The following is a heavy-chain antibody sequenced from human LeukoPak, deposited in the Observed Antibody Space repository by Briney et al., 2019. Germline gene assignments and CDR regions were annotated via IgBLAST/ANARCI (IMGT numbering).Heavy chain of an antibody. Sequence: GGSLRLSCAASGFTFSSYEMNWVRQAPGKGLEWVSYISSSGSTIYYADSVKGRFTISRDNAKNSLYLLMNSLRAEDTAVYYCARGRGLTIFGVISWFDPWGQGTLVTVSS. CDR2: ISSSGSTI. CDR1: GFTFSSYE. J-gene: IGHJ5*02. CDR3: ARGRGLTIFGVISWFDP. D-gene: IGHD3-3*01. V-gene: IGHV3-48*03.